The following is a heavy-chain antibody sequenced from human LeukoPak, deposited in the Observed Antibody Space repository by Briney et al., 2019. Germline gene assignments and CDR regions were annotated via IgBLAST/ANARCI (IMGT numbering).Heavy chain of an antibody. Sequence: SETLSLTCTVSGGSISSYYWSWIRQPPGKGLEWIGYIYYSGSTNYNPSLKSRVTISVDTSKNQFSLKLSSVTAADTAVYYCARDLDRAGIAAAGTLDIWGQGTMVTVSS. CDR1: GGSISSYY. CDR2: IYYSGST. CDR3: ARDLDRAGIAAAGTLDI. D-gene: IGHD6-13*01. V-gene: IGHV4-59*01. J-gene: IGHJ3*02.